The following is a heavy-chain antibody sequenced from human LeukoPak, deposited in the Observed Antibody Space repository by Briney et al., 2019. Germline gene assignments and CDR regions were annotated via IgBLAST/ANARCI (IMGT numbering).Heavy chain of an antibody. J-gene: IGHJ5*02. D-gene: IGHD1-14*01. CDR3: ARGPRNDP. CDR1: GYPFTTWE. Sequence: EASVKVSCKTSGYPFTTWEINWVRQAAGQGLEWMGWVHPNGGNTAYAQKFQGRVTMTRDTSISTAYMELSGLTSDDTAVYFCARGPRNDPWGQGTLVTVSS. V-gene: IGHV1-8*01. CDR2: VHPNGGNT.